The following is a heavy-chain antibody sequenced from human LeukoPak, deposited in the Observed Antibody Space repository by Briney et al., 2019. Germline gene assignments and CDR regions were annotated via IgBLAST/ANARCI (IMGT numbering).Heavy chain of an antibody. Sequence: PGGSLRLSCAASGFTFNSYSMNWVRQAPGKGLEWVSSISSSSSYIYYADSVKGRFTISRDNAKNSLYLQMDSLRAEDTAVYYCATVGGVTWLMDVWGQGTTVTVSS. V-gene: IGHV3-21*01. D-gene: IGHD2-21*02. CDR2: ISSSSSYI. CDR3: ATVGGVTWLMDV. J-gene: IGHJ6*02. CDR1: GFTFNSYS.